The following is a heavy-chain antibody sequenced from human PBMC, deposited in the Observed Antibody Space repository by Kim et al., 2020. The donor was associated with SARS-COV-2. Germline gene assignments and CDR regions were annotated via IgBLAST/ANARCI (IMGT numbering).Heavy chain of an antibody. D-gene: IGHD6-19*01. CDR3: TRDVDTSGWYRGELDY. J-gene: IGHJ4*02. CDR2: IRSKAYRGTT. Sequence: GGSLRLSCTASGFTFGDYAMSWVRQAPGKGLEWIGFIRSKAYRGTTEYAASVKGRFTISRDDSKSIAYLQMNSLKTEDTALYYCTRDVDTSGWYRGELDYWGQGTLVTVSS. V-gene: IGHV3-49*04. CDR1: GFTFGDYA.